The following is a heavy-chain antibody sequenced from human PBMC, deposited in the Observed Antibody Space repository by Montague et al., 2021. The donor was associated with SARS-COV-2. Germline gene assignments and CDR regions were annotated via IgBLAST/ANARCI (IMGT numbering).Heavy chain of an antibody. CDR1: RGSLRLTSYH. D-gene: IGHD1-26*01. CDR2: IYHTGGT. Sequence: SETLSLTCTVSRGSLRLTSYHWGWIRQPPGKGLGWIGSIYHTGGTYYDPSLESRVTMSVDNSKNQFSLMLTSVTAADTAVYYCANFYSGSYNYWGHGSLVTVSS. V-gene: IGHV4-39*07. CDR3: ANFYSGSYNY. J-gene: IGHJ4*01.